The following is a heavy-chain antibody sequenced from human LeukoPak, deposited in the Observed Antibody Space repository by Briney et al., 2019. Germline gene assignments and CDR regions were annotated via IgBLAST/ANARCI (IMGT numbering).Heavy chain of an antibody. J-gene: IGHJ4*02. CDR1: GGSISSGDYY. CDR2: IYYSGST. D-gene: IGHD3-10*01. Sequence: SETPSLTCTVSGGSISSGDYYWSWIRQPPGKGLEWIGYIYYSGSTYYNPSLKSRVTISVDTSKNQFSLKLSSVTAADTAVYYCARVGPYGSGSYYNVGVMDYWGQGTLVTVSS. V-gene: IGHV4-30-4*01. CDR3: ARVGPYGSGSYYNVGVMDY.